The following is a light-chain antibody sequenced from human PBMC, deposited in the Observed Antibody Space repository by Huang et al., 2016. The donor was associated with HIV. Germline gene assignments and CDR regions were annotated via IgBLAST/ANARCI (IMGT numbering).Light chain of an antibody. V-gene: IGKV3-11*01. CDR1: QNINNF. J-gene: IGKJ5*01. CDR3: QQRTNWPRSIT. CDR2: AAS. Sequence: EIVLTQSPATLSLSPGESATVSCRASQNINNFLAWYQQTHGHPPRLLIYAASTRASGIPARFSGSGSGADFTLMISSLEPEDFAVYYCQQRTNWPRSITFGQGTRLEI.